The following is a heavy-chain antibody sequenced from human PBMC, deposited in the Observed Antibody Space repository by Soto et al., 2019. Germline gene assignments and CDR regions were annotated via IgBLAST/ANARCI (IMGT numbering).Heavy chain of an antibody. D-gene: IGHD3-22*01. CDR1: GFTFSSYA. Sequence: EVQLLESGGGLVQPGGSLRLSCAASGFTFSSYAMSWVRQAPGKGLEWVSAISGSGGSTYYADSVKGRFTISRDNSKNTLYLQMNSVRAEDTAVYYCAKDYYDSSGYLVAVGRSGGMDVWGQGTTVTVSS. V-gene: IGHV3-23*01. CDR3: AKDYYDSSGYLVAVGRSGGMDV. J-gene: IGHJ6*02. CDR2: ISGSGGST.